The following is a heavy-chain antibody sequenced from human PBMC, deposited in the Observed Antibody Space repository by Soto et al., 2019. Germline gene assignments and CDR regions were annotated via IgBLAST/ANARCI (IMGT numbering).Heavy chain of an antibody. V-gene: IGHV1-3*01. D-gene: IGHD2-15*01. CDR1: GLSFSDKL. J-gene: IGHJ3*01. CDR3: ARDILSVVRRARAAGEV. Sequence: QVQLVQSGAEVRKPGASVNISCRASGLSFSDKLINWVRQAPGQSLAWMGWINPDNGNTRYSQTFQGRVTITRNSSASIAYVQVSNLTSDDTAVNSCARDILSVVRRARAAGEVWGQGTVVPLS. CDR2: INPDNGNT.